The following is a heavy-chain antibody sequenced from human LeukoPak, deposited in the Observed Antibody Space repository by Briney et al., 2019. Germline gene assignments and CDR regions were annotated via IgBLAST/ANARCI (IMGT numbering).Heavy chain of an antibody. J-gene: IGHJ6*02. CDR3: VRYVAVAGYYDYYGMDV. CDR2: IYNSGSS. Sequence: SETLSLTCTVPGGSISNHYWSWIRQPPGKGLEWIGYIYNSGSSNYNPSLKSRVTISVDTSKNQFSLKLSSVTAADTAVYYCVRYVAVAGYYDYYGMDVWGQGTTVTVSS. V-gene: IGHV4-59*11. CDR1: GGSISNHY. D-gene: IGHD6-19*01.